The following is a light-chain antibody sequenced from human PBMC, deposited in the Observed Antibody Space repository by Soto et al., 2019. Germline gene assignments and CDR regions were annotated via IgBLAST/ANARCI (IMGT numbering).Light chain of an antibody. CDR3: SSFTTSRAYV. CDR1: SGDIGAYNY. CDR2: EVS. Sequence: QSAPTQPASVSWSPGQSITISCTGTSGDIGAYNYVFWYQQQSGKAPKLIIYEVSYRPSGVSNRFSGSKSGNTASLTISGLQAEDEADYYCSSFTTSRAYVFGLGTKVTVL. V-gene: IGLV2-14*01. J-gene: IGLJ1*01.